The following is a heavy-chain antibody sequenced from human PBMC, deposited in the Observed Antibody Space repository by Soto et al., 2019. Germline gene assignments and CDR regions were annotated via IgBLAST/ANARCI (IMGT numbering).Heavy chain of an antibody. CDR2: IIPILGIA. Sequence: QVQLVQSGAAVKKPGSSVKVSCKASGGTFSSYTISWVRQAPGQGLEWMGRIIPILGIANYAQKFQGRVTITADKSTSTAYMELSSLRSEDTAVYYCARGHCSSTSCYDDWFDPWGQGTLVTVSS. CDR1: GGTFSSYT. CDR3: ARGHCSSTSCYDDWFDP. D-gene: IGHD2-2*01. V-gene: IGHV1-69*02. J-gene: IGHJ5*02.